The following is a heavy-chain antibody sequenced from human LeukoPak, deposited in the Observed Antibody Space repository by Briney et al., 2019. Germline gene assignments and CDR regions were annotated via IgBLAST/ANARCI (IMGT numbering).Heavy chain of an antibody. Sequence: GGSLRLSCAASGFTFSSYAMSWVRQAPGKGLEWVSAISGSGGSTYYADSVKGRFTISRDNSKNTLYLQMNSLGAEDTAVYYCARRINYYDSSGYYYVRYFDSWGQGTLVAVSS. V-gene: IGHV3-23*01. CDR1: GFTFSSYA. CDR2: ISGSGGST. CDR3: ARRINYYDSSGYYYVRYFDS. J-gene: IGHJ4*02. D-gene: IGHD3-22*01.